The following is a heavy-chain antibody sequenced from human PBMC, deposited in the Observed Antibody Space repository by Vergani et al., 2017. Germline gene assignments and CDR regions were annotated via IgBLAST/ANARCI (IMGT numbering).Heavy chain of an antibody. CDR3: ERDRGVFYDY. CDR1: GYTFTGYY. CDR2: INPNRGGT. Sequence: QVQLVQSGAEVKKPGASVKVSCKASGYTFTGYYMHWVRQAPGQGLEWMGWINPNRGGTNNAQKFQGRVTRTSDPSSSTAYMELSRLSSDDTAVYYCERDRGVFYDYWSQGTLVTVSS. V-gene: IGHV1-2*02. J-gene: IGHJ4*02. D-gene: IGHD3-10*01.